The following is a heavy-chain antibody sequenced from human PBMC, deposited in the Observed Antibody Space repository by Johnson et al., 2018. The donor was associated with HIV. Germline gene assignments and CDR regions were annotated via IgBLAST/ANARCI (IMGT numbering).Heavy chain of an antibody. Sequence: MQLVESGGGLVKPGGSLRLSCAASVFTFSDYYMSWIRQAPGTGLEWVSYISSSGSTIYYADSVKGRFTISRDNSKNTLYLQMNSLRAEDTAVYYCAKIIGYSSGLEIWGQGTMVTVSS. V-gene: IGHV3-11*04. J-gene: IGHJ3*02. CDR2: ISSSGSTI. D-gene: IGHD6-19*01. CDR1: VFTFSDYY. CDR3: AKIIGYSSGLEI.